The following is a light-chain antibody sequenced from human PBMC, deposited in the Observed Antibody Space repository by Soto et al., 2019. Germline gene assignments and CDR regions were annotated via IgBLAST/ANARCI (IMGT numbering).Light chain of an antibody. J-gene: IGLJ1*01. Sequence: QSVLTQPRSVSGSPGQSVTISCTGASSDVGAYNYVSWYQQHPGKAPKLMIYDVSTRPSGVPDRFSGSKSGTTASLTISGLQAEDEAAYYCCSYAGSPYVFGTGTKVTVL. CDR2: DVS. CDR1: SSDVGAYNY. V-gene: IGLV2-11*01. CDR3: CSYAGSPYV.